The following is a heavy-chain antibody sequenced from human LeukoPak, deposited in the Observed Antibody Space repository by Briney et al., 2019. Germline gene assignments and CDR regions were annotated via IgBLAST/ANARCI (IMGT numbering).Heavy chain of an antibody. D-gene: IGHD6-19*01. V-gene: IGHV1-8*01. J-gene: IGHJ6*03. Sequence: ASVKVSCKASGYTFTSYDINWVRQATGQGLEWMGWMNPNSGNTGYAQKFQGRVTMTRNTSISTAYMELSSLRSEDTAVYYCARGRAGYSSGWQYYYYYMDVWGKGTTVTISS. CDR1: GYTFTSYD. CDR3: ARGRAGYSSGWQYYYYYMDV. CDR2: MNPNSGNT.